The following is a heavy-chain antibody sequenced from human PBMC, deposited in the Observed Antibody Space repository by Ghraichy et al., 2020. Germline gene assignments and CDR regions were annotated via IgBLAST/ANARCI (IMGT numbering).Heavy chain of an antibody. J-gene: IGHJ3*02. CDR3: ARLKGVFVVWFGDLKGDAFDI. D-gene: IGHD3-10*01. CDR2: ISYSGSS. CDR1: GGSISRGSGY. Sequence: SETLSLTCTVSGGSISRGSGYWGWIRQPPGKGLEFIGTISYSGSSHYSPSLNSRVSMSVDTSKNQFSLTLTSVTAADTSVYYCARLKGVFVVWFGDLKGDAFDIWGQGTMVTVSS. V-gene: IGHV4-39*01.